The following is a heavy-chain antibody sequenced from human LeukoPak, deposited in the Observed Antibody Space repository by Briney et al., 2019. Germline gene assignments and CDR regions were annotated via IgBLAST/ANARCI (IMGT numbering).Heavy chain of an antibody. V-gene: IGHV3-21*06. J-gene: IGHJ4*02. CDR1: GFTFSSYS. D-gene: IGHD1-1*01. Sequence: GGSLRLSCAASGFTFSSYSMNWVRQAPGKGLEWVSSISSTSNFIYYADSVKGRFTISRDNAKNSLYLQMNSLRAEDTAVYYCARVGYKWNDVYFFDYWGQGTLVTVSS. CDR2: ISSTSNFI. CDR3: ARVGYKWNDVYFFDY.